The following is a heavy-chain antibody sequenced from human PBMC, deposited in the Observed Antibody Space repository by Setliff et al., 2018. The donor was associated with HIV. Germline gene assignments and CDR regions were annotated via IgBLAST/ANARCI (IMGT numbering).Heavy chain of an antibody. J-gene: IGHJ3*02. V-gene: IGHV4-4*07. D-gene: IGHD2-15*01. CDR3: ARVFPPIRGAPFGTPPGAFDI. CDR1: GGSMSPYY. Sequence: KPSETLSLTCSVSGGSMSPYYWTWIRQPAGRGLEWIGRIYPTGSTIYNPSLRSRVTMSVDTSKNQFSLRLSSVTAADTAVYYCARVFPPIRGAPFGTPPGAFDIWGQGTMVTVSS. CDR2: IYPTGST.